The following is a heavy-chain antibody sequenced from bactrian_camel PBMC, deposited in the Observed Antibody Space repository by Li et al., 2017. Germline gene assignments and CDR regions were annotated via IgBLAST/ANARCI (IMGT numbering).Heavy chain of an antibody. CDR2: VNSDGTST. CDR3: VLGSDY. Sequence: VQLVESGGVLVQPGGSLRLSSAASGFTFSSYAMSWVRQAPGKGLEWVSAVNSDGTSTYYSDSVKGRFGISRDNAKNTLYLQLNSLKTEDTAMYYCVLGSDYWGQGTQVTVS. J-gene: IGHJ4*01. V-gene: IGHV3S31*01. CDR1: GFTFSSYA.